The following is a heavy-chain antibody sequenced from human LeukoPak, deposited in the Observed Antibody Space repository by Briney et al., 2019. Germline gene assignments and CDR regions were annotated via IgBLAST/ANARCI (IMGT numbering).Heavy chain of an antibody. D-gene: IGHD6-13*01. V-gene: IGHV4-4*07. Sequence: PSETLSLTCTVSGASIRSYYWSWIRQPAGKGLEWIGRIVPSGSTNYNPSLKSRVTMSVDTSKNQFSLKLNSVTAAVTAVYYCAKEGAAPGPDFDYWGQGTQVIVSS. CDR3: AKEGAAPGPDFDY. J-gene: IGHJ4*02. CDR2: IVPSGST. CDR1: GASIRSYY.